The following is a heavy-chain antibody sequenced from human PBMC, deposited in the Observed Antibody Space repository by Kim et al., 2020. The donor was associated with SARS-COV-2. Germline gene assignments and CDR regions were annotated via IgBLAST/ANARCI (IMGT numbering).Heavy chain of an antibody. CDR3: ARGPPPDSSGYFGYFLH. J-gene: IGHJ1*01. V-gene: IGHV1-3*01. D-gene: IGHD3-22*01. Sequence: FQGRVTITRDTSASTAYMELSSLRSEDTAVYYCARGPPPDSSGYFGYFLHWGQGTLVTVSS.